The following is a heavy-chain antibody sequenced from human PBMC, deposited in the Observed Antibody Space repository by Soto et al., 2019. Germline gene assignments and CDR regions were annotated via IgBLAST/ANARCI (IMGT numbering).Heavy chain of an antibody. J-gene: IGHJ3*02. V-gene: IGHV1-18*01. CDR2: ISAYNGNT. CDR1: GYTFPSYG. CDR3: AREEDYYDSSGYYDAFDI. Sequence: ASVKVSCKASGYTFPSYGISWVRQAPGQGLEWMGWISAYNGNTNYAQKLQGRVTMTTDTSTSTAYMELRSLRSDDTAVYYCAREEDYYDSSGYYDAFDIWGQGTMVTVSS. D-gene: IGHD3-22*01.